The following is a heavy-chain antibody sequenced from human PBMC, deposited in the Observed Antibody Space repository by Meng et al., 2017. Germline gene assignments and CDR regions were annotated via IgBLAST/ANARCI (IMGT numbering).Heavy chain of an antibody. J-gene: IGHJ4*02. D-gene: IGHD3-10*01. CDR1: GVLFSTCA. CDR2: ISYDGGSK. CDR3: AGGLMVNDY. Sequence: VGPGGGVVRLARSMRLSSGASGVLFSTCAFHWVRQAPGKVLVWVTVISYDGGSKHYLDSVQGRFTISRDNSKNTLYLQMNSLRAEDTAVYYCAGGLMVNDYWGQGTLVTVSS. V-gene: IGHV3-30*01.